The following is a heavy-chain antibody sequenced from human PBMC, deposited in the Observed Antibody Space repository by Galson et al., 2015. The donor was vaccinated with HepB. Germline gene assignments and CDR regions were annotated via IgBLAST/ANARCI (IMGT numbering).Heavy chain of an antibody. J-gene: IGHJ4*02. D-gene: IGHD3-3*01. V-gene: IGHV4-59*01. CDR1: GGSISSYF. CDR3: ARDRSVIPRVLDY. CDR2: IYYTGST. Sequence: LSLTCTVSGGSISSYFWTWIRQPPGKGLEWLGHIYYTGSTNYNSSLKGRVTMSLDSSKTQFSLKLSSVTAADTAVYYCARDRSVIPRVLDYWGRGTLVTVSS.